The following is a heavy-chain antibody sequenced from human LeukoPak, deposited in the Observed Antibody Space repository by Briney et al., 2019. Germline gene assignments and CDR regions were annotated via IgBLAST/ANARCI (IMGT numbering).Heavy chain of an antibody. D-gene: IGHD2-2*01. CDR1: GFTFSSYW. J-gene: IGHJ4*02. Sequence: GGSLRLSCAASGFTFSSYWMHWVRHAPGKGLGWVSRINSDGSSTNYADSVKGRFTISRDNAKNTLYLQMNSLRAEDTAVYYCAREPAAMSRAFGYWGQGTLVTVSS. V-gene: IGHV3-74*01. CDR3: AREPAAMSRAFGY. CDR2: INSDGSST.